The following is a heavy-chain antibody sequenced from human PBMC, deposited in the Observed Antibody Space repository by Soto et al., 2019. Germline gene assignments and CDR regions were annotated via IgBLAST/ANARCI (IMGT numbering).Heavy chain of an antibody. CDR3: ARDLGGPDY. Sequence: QVQLVQSGAEVKKPGASVKVSCEASGYTFTNYGLSWVLQAPGQRPEWMGWISAYNGNTNYAQNVQGRVTMTKDTSTTTAYMELRRLRSDDTAVYYCARDLGGPDYWGQGTLVTVSS. V-gene: IGHV1-18*01. CDR2: ISAYNGNT. J-gene: IGHJ4*02. CDR1: GYTFTNYG.